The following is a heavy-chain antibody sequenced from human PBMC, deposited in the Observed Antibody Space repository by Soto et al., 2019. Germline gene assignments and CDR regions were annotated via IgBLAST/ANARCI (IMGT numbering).Heavy chain of an antibody. J-gene: IGHJ4*02. CDR2: MYPGDSDT. CDR1: GYSFTSYW. Sequence: GESLKISCKGSGYSFTSYWIGWVRQMPGKGLEWMGIMYPGDSDTRYSPSFQGQVTISADKSISTAYLQWSSLKASDTAMYYCARDRSKRSTGDCFDCWGQGTLVTVSS. D-gene: IGHD1-1*01. CDR3: ARDRSKRSTGDCFDC. V-gene: IGHV5-51*01.